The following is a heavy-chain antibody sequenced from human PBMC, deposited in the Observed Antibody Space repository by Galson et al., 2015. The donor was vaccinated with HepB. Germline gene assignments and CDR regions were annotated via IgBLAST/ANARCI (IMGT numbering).Heavy chain of an antibody. CDR3: ARAGSPGIPFDY. Sequence: SLRLSCAASGFTFSSHAMHWVRQAPGKGLAWVAVISNDGSNKYYAGSVKGRFTISRDNSKNTLYLQMNSLRIEDPAFYYCARAGSPGIPFDYWGHGTLVTVSS. V-gene: IGHV3-30-3*01. CDR1: GFTFSSHA. J-gene: IGHJ4*01. D-gene: IGHD2-15*01. CDR2: ISNDGSNK.